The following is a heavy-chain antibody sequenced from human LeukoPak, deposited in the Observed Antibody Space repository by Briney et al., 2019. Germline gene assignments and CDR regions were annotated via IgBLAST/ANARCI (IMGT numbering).Heavy chain of an antibody. CDR3: ARGSTLGSCTSSSCHNWFDP. J-gene: IGHJ5*02. Sequence: GGSLRLSCAASGFTFSTFSMNWVRQAPGQGLEGVSYISGRSNYIFYADSVKGRFTISRDNAENSLYLLLNSLRVEDTAVYYCARGSTLGSCTSSSCHNWFDPWGQGTLVTVSS. CDR1: GFTFSTFS. D-gene: IGHD2-2*01. CDR2: ISGRSNYI. V-gene: IGHV3-21*01.